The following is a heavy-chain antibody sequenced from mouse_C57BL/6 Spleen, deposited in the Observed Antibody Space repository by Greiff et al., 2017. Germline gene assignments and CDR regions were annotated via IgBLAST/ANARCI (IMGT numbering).Heavy chain of an antibody. J-gene: IGHJ4*01. V-gene: IGHV1-15*01. Sequence: VQVVESGAELVRPGASVTLSCKASGYTFTDYEMHWVKQTPVHGLEWIGAIDPETGGTAYNQKFKGKAILTADKSSSTAYMELRSLTSEDSAVYYCTRSCDYGGGRAMDYWGQGTSVTVSS. CDR1: GYTFTDYE. CDR3: TRSCDYGGGRAMDY. D-gene: IGHD2-4*01. CDR2: IDPETGGT.